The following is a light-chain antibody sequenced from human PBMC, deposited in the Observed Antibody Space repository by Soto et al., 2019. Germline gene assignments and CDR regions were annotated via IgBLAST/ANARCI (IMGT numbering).Light chain of an antibody. Sequence: VLMTQSPLSLPVTLGQPASISCRSNQSLVHSDGIAYFSWFQQRSGRSPRRLIYKVSNRDSGVPARFSGSGSGTDFALKISRVEAEDVGVYYCMQGTHWPITFGQGTRLEIK. V-gene: IGKV2-30*02. CDR2: KVS. CDR1: QSLVHSDGIAY. J-gene: IGKJ5*01. CDR3: MQGTHWPIT.